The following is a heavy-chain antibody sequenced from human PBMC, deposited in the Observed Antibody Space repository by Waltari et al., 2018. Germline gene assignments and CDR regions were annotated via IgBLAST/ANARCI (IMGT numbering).Heavy chain of an antibody. Sequence: QVQLQQWGAGLLKPSETLSLTCAVYGGSFSGYYWSWIRQPPGKGLEWIGEINHSGSTNYNPPLKSRVTISVDTSKNQFSLKLSSVTAADTAVYYCASSGGVIDNYYYYGMDVWGQGTTVTVSS. CDR2: INHSGST. D-gene: IGHD3-16*02. CDR1: GGSFSGYY. J-gene: IGHJ6*02. CDR3: ASSGGVIDNYYYYGMDV. V-gene: IGHV4-34*01.